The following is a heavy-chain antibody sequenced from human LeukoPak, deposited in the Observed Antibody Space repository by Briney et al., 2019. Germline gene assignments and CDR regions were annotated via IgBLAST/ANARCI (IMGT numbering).Heavy chain of an antibody. CDR2: ISYYGYII. J-gene: IGHJ4*02. D-gene: IGHD6-19*01. CDR1: GFTFSSYA. CDR3: AKGGPTVFGSGSLRQNRYFDY. V-gene: IGHV3-30*18. Sequence: GGSLRLSCAASGFTFSSYAMHYARQAPGKGLEWAAIISYYGYIIYYADCVKGRFTISRDKSKNTLFLQMNSLITEDTAVYYCAKGGPTVFGSGSLRQNRYFDYWGQGTLLTVSS.